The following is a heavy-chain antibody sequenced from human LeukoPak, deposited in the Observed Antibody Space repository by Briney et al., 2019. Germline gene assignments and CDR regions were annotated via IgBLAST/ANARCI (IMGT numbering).Heavy chain of an antibody. CDR2: ISGSGGST. CDR3: AKDSAAGPWDRDSSGCDY. J-gene: IGHJ4*02. D-gene: IGHD3-22*01. V-gene: IGHV3-23*01. CDR1: GFTFSNYA. Sequence: PGGSLRLSCAASGFTFSNYAMTWVRQAPGKGLEWVSAISGSGGSTYYADSVKGRFTISRDNSKNTLYLQMNSLRAEDTAVYYCAKDSAAGPWDRDSSGCDYWGQGTLVAVSP.